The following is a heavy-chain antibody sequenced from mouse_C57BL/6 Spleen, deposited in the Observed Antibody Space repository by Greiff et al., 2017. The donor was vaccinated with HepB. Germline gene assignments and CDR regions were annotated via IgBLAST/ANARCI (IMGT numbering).Heavy chain of an antibody. CDR2: IYPGNSDT. J-gene: IGHJ4*01. CDR3: TRFYYYAMDY. D-gene: IGHD2-1*01. CDR1: GYTFTSYW. V-gene: IGHV1-5*01. Sequence: VQLKQSGTVLARPGASVKMSCKTSGYTFTSYWMHWVKQRPGQGLEWIGAIYPGNSDTSYNQKFKGKAKLTAVTPASTAYMELSSLTNEDSAVYYCTRFYYYAMDYCGQGTSVTVSS.